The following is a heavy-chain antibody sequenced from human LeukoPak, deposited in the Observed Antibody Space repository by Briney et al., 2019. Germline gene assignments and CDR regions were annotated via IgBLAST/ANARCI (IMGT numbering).Heavy chain of an antibody. J-gene: IGHJ4*02. CDR3: ANDRRAYGDYFSDY. D-gene: IGHD4-17*01. V-gene: IGHV3-23*01. CDR1: GFTFSSYA. Sequence: GGSLRLSCAASGFTFSSYAMSWVRQAPGKGLEGVSAISGSGGSTYYPDSVNGRFTISRDNSKNTLYLQMNSLRAEDTAVYYCANDRRAYGDYFSDYWGQGTLVTVSS. CDR2: ISGSGGST.